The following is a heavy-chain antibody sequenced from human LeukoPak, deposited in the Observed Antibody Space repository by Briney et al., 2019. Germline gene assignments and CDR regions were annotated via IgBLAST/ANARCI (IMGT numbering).Heavy chain of an antibody. CDR2: ISGSGGNT. V-gene: IGHV3-23*01. J-gene: IGHJ4*02. D-gene: IGHD1-26*01. Sequence: GGSLRLSCAVSGFTFSTYAMSWVRQAPGTGLEWVSAISGSGGNTYYADSVKGRFTISRDNSKNTLYLQMNSLRAEDTAVYYCAKSTDSYSGSYLDYWGQGTLVTVSS. CDR3: AKSTDSYSGSYLDY. CDR1: GFTFSTYA.